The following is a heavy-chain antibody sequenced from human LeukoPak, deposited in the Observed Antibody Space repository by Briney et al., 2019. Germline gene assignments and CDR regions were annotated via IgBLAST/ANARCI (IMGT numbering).Heavy chain of an antibody. CDR3: ANPYDSSGYYYAPFDY. V-gene: IGHV3-23*01. CDR1: GFTFSSYA. J-gene: IGHJ4*02. CDR2: ISGSGGST. D-gene: IGHD3-22*01. Sequence: GGSLRLSCAASGFTFSSYAMSWVRQAPGKGLEWVSAISGSGGSTYYADSVKGRFTISRDNSKNTLYLQMNSLRAEDTAVYYCANPYDSSGYYYAPFDYWGQGTLVTVSS.